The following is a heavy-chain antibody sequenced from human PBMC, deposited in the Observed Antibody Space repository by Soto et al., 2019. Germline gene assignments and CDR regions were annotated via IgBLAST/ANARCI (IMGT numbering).Heavy chain of an antibody. V-gene: IGHV3-30-3*01. Sequence: QVRLVESGGGAVQPGDSLRLSCDASGFTFSTYALHWVRQAPGKGLEWVAFISYTGANQYYADSVKGRFSVSRDNSKNIATLQMTSIKPEDSAVYYCARDAFLYSGGAYYDHWGQGTLVTVSS. CDR3: ARDAFLYSGGAYYDH. CDR1: GFTFSTYA. J-gene: IGHJ4*02. D-gene: IGHD4-4*01. CDR2: ISYTGANQ.